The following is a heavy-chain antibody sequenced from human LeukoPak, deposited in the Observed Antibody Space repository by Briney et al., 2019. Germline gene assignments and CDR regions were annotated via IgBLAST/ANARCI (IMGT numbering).Heavy chain of an antibody. CDR1: GFTFSSYS. CDR2: ISSSSSYI. J-gene: IGHJ4*02. D-gene: IGHD6-13*01. Sequence: PGGSLRLSCAASGFTFSSYSMNWVRQAPGKGLEWVSSISSSSSYIYYADSVKGRFTISRDNAKNSLYLQMNSLRAEDTAVYYCARDSRYSRKYFDYWGQGTLVTVPS. CDR3: ARDSRYSRKYFDY. V-gene: IGHV3-21*01.